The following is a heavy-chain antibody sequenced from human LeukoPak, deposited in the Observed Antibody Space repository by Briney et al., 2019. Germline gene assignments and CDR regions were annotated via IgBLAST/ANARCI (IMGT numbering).Heavy chain of an antibody. J-gene: IGHJ4*02. Sequence: ASVKVSCKASGYTFTSNYIHWVRQAPGQGLEWMGMIYPRDGSTSYAQKFQGRVTMTRDTSTSTVYMELSSLRSEDTAVYYCARGGLHSYSKEFDYWGQGTLVTVSS. CDR2: IYPRDGST. CDR3: ARGGLHSYSKEFDY. CDR1: GYTFTSNY. D-gene: IGHD4-11*01. V-gene: IGHV1-46*01.